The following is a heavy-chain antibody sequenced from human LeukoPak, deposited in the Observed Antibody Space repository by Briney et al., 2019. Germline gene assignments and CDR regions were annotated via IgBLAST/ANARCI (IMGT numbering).Heavy chain of an antibody. Sequence: ASVKASCKASGGTFSSYAISWVRQAPGQGLEWMGGIIPIFGTANYAQKFQGRVTITADESTSTAYMELSSLRSEDTAVYYCARVKYQLLNYFDYWGQGTLVTVSS. J-gene: IGHJ4*02. CDR2: IIPIFGTA. D-gene: IGHD2-2*01. V-gene: IGHV1-69*13. CDR1: GGTFSSYA. CDR3: ARVKYQLLNYFDY.